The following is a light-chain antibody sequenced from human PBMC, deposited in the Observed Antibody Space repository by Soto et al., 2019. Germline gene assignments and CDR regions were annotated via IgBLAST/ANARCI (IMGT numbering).Light chain of an antibody. J-gene: IGKJ4*01. CDR2: DAS. CDR3: QQFNVYPLT. CDR1: QGISDS. V-gene: IGKV1-9*01. Sequence: DIQLTQSPSFLSASVGDRVTITCRASQGISDSLAWYQQKPGKAPNLLIYDASTLKSGVPSRFSGSTSGREFTLTISSLQPEDFATYYCQQFNVYPLTFGGGTKVGIK.